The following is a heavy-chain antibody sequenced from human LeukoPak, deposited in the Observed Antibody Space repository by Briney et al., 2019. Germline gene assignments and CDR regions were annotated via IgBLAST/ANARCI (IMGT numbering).Heavy chain of an antibody. D-gene: IGHD5-12*01. J-gene: IGHJ3*02. CDR2: TYYRSKSYS. Sequence: SQTLSLTCAISGDSISSSNVAWDWIRQSPSRGLEWLGSTYYRSKSYSPSALSVKGRITINPDTSKNQFSLQLSSVTPDDTAVYYCTRGRYTAFDIWGQGTMVTVSS. CDR3: TRGRYTAFDI. CDR1: GDSISSSNVA. V-gene: IGHV6-1*01.